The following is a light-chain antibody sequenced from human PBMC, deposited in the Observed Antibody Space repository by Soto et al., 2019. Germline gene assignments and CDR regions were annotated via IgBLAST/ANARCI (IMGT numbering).Light chain of an antibody. Sequence: DIQMTQSPSSLSASVGDRVTITCRASQGIIDYVAWYQQKPGKAPKLLIYAASTLQSGVPSRFSGSGSGTDFTLTISSLQPEYVATYYRQKYNSAPQTFGKGTKVEVK. J-gene: IGKJ1*01. V-gene: IGKV1-27*01. CDR3: QKYNSAPQT. CDR1: QGIIDY. CDR2: AAS.